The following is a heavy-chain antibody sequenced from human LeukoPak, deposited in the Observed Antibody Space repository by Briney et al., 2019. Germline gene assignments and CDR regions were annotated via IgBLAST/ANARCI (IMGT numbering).Heavy chain of an antibody. CDR3: ARGVYDGDAFDI. V-gene: IGHV4-30-4*01. CDR2: IYYSGST. J-gene: IGHJ3*02. D-gene: IGHD3-22*01. Sequence: WIGYIYYSGSTYYNPSLKSRVTISVDTSKNQFSLKLSSVTAADTAVYYCARGVYDGDAFDIWGQGTMVTVSS.